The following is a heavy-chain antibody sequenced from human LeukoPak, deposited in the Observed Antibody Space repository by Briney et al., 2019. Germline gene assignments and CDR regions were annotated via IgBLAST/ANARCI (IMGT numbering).Heavy chain of an antibody. D-gene: IGHD6-19*01. J-gene: IGHJ4*02. CDR3: ARGGSIAVAGMIFDY. V-gene: IGHV4-59*01. Sequence: SETLSLTCTVSGGSISSYYWSWIRQPPGKGLEWIGYIYYSGSTNYNPSFKGRVTISVYTSNDQFSLKLSFVTAADADVYDCARGGSIAVAGMIFDYWGQGTLVTVSS. CDR2: IYYSGST. CDR1: GGSISSYY.